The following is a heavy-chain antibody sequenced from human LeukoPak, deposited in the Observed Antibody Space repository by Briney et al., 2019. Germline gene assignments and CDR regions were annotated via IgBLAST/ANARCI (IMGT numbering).Heavy chain of an antibody. CDR3: ARWYSSGWAFDY. D-gene: IGHD6-19*01. Sequence: SETLSLTCTVSGGTISSYYWNWIRQPPGKGLEWIGYIHYGGSTKYNPSLKSRVTISVDTSKNQFSLKLSSVTAADTAVYYCARWYSSGWAFDYWGQGTLVTVSS. V-gene: IGHV4-59*08. CDR1: GGTISSYY. J-gene: IGHJ4*02. CDR2: IHYGGST.